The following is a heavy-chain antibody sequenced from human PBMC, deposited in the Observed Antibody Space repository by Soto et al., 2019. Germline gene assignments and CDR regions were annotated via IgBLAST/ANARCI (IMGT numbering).Heavy chain of an antibody. CDR2: MIPIFGTA. V-gene: IGHV1-69*13. D-gene: IGHD6-6*01. Sequence: ASVKVSSKASGATFSSYAISWVRQAPGQGLEWMGGMIPIFGTANSAQKFQGRVTTTADESTSTDYMELSSLGSEDTAVYYCARDMHQQFGPRAHTWLAPWARGTLVTVSS. CDR1: GATFSSYA. J-gene: IGHJ5*02. CDR3: ARDMHQQFGPRAHTWLAP.